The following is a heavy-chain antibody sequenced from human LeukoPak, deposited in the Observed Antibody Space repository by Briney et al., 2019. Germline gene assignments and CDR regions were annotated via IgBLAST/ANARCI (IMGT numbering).Heavy chain of an antibody. J-gene: IGHJ5*02. D-gene: IGHD3-10*01. V-gene: IGHV1-69*13. CDR2: IIPIFGTA. Sequence: SVKVSCKASGYTFTSYGISWVRQAPGQGLEWMGGIIPIFGTANYAQKFQGRVTITADESTSTAYMELSSLRSEDTAVYYCARAFSGSGSFEPFDPWGQGTLVTVSS. CDR1: GYTFTSYG. CDR3: ARAFSGSGSFEPFDP.